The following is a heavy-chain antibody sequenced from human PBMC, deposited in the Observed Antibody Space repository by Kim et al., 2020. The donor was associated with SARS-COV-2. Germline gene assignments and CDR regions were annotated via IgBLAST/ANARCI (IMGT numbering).Heavy chain of an antibody. J-gene: IGHJ4*02. D-gene: IGHD3-10*01. Sequence: YYADSVKGRFTISRDSAKNSLYLQMNSLRDEDTAVYYCVSFCGSGSDCNYWGQGTLVTVSS. V-gene: IGHV3-48*02. CDR3: VSFCGSGSDCNY.